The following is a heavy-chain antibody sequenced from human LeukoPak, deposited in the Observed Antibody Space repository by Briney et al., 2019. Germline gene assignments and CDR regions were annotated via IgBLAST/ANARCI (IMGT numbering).Heavy chain of an antibody. Sequence: PSETLSLTCAVYGGSFSGYYWSWIRQPPGKGLEWIGEINHSGSTNYNPSLKSRVTISVDTSKNQFSLKLSSVTAADTAVYYCATDSSGGAQHWGQRTLVTVSS. D-gene: IGHD2-8*02. CDR2: INHSGST. CDR3: ATDSSGGAQH. J-gene: IGHJ1*01. CDR1: GGSFSGYY. V-gene: IGHV4-34*01.